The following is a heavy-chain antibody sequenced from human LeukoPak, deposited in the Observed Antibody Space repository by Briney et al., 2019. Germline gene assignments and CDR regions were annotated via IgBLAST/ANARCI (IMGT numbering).Heavy chain of an antibody. CDR3: ASSAGYDILTAYLLDY. D-gene: IGHD3-9*01. J-gene: IGHJ4*02. Sequence: ASVKVSCKASGYTYTSYGISWVRQAPGQGLEWMGWISAYNGNTNYAQKLQGRVTMTTDTSTSTAYMELRSLRSDDTAVYYCASSAGYDILTAYLLDYWGQGTLVSVSS. CDR2: ISAYNGNT. V-gene: IGHV1-18*01. CDR1: GYTYTSYG.